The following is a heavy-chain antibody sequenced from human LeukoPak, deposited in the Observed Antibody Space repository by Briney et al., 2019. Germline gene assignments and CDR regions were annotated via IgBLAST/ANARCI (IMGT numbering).Heavy chain of an antibody. V-gene: IGHV4-34*01. CDR2: INHSGST. CDR1: GGSFSGYY. J-gene: IGHJ3*02. Sequence: KPSETLSLTCAVYGGSFSGYYWSWIRQPPGKGLEWIGEINHSGSTNYNPSLKSRVTISVDTSKNQFSLKLGSVTAADTAVYYCARGKDTAMGTAFDIWGQGTMVTVSS. CDR3: ARGKDTAMGTAFDI. D-gene: IGHD5-18*01.